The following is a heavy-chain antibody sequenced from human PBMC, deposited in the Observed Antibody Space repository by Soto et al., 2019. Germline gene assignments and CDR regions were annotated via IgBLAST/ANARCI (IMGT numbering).Heavy chain of an antibody. CDR1: GYTCTSRC. Sequence: AFGYTCTSRCLQWLPQAHGQGIERMGIINPSGGSTSYAQKFQGRVTMTRDASTSTVYMELSSLRSEDTAVYYCARELGSPGVNYYYYGMVAWGQGTTLTVFS. CDR2: INPSGGST. V-gene: IGHV1-46*01. J-gene: IGHJ6*02. D-gene: IGHD1-26*01. CDR3: ARELGSPGVNYYYYGMVA.